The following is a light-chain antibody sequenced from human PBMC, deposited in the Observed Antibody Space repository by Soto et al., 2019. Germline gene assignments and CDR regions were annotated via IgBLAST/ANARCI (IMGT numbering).Light chain of an antibody. CDR2: GAS. Sequence: EIVLTQSPGTLSLSPGESATLSCRVSQSVSSTNLAWYQQKPGQSPRLVMFGASSRATGIPDRFSGSGSGTDFTLTISRLEPEDFAVYYCQQYGSSPVSFGPGTKLEIK. V-gene: IGKV3-20*01. CDR1: QSVSSTN. J-gene: IGKJ2*03. CDR3: QQYGSSPVS.